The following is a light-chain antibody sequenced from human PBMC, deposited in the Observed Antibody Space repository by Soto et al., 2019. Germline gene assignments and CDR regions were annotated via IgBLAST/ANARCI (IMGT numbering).Light chain of an antibody. V-gene: IGKV3-20*01. CDR1: QSVSNNY. J-gene: IGKJ1*01. CDR3: QQYGSSGT. Sequence: EIVFTQSPGTLSLSPGERATLSCRPSQSVSNNYLAWNQQKPGQAPRLLIYGASNTATGIPDRFSGSGSGTDFTLTISRLEPEDFAVYYCQQYGSSGTFGQGTKFDIK. CDR2: GAS.